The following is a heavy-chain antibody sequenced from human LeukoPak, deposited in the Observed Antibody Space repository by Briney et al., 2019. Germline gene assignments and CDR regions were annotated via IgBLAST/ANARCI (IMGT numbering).Heavy chain of an antibody. CDR3: AKPPRITIFGENYMDV. Sequence: GGSLRLSCAASGFTFSSYAMHWVRQAPGKGLEWVAVISYDGSNKYYADSVKGRFTISRDNSKNTLYLQMNSLRAEDTAVYYCAKPPRITIFGENYMDVWGKGTTVTVSS. J-gene: IGHJ6*03. V-gene: IGHV3-30-3*02. D-gene: IGHD3-3*01. CDR1: GFTFSSYA. CDR2: ISYDGSNK.